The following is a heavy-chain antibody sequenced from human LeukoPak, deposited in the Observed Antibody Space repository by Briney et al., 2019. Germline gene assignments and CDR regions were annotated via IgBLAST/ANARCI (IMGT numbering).Heavy chain of an antibody. CDR3: ARAPYYYDSSGYFQH. D-gene: IGHD3-22*01. J-gene: IGHJ1*01. V-gene: IGHV3-48*04. CDR2: ISSSGGTI. Sequence: QPGGSLRLSCAASGFTFSSYSMNWVRQAPGKGLEWVSYISSSGGTIHYADSVKGRFTISRDNAKNSLYLQMNSLRAGDTAVYYCARAPYYYDSSGYFQHWGQGTLVTVSS. CDR1: GFTFSSYS.